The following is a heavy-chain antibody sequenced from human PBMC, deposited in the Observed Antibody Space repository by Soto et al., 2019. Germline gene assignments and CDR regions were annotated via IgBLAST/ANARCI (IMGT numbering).Heavy chain of an antibody. V-gene: IGHV4-59*01. J-gene: IGHJ4*02. CDR3: ARDRYGDHVLDY. CDR2: IYYSGST. CDR1: GGSISSYY. D-gene: IGHD4-17*01. Sequence: PSETLSLTCTVSGGSISSYYWSWIRQPPGKGLEWIGYIYYSGSTNYNPSLKSRVTISVDTSKNQFSLKLSSVTAADTAVYYCARDRYGDHVLDYWGQGTLVTVSS.